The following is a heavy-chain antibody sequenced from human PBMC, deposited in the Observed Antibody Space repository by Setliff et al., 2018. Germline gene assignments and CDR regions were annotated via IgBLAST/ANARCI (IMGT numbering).Heavy chain of an antibody. Sequence: SETLSLTCSVSGGSISPYYWIWIRQSPGKGLEWIGYIFYSGSARYNPSLESRVTMSVDTSKNQISLRLSSATAADTAVYYCARHREGLGVTRGDFDYWGQGTLVTVSS. V-gene: IGHV4-59*08. CDR3: ARHREGLGVTRGDFDY. D-gene: IGHD3-10*01. CDR2: IFYSGSA. J-gene: IGHJ4*02. CDR1: GGSISPYY.